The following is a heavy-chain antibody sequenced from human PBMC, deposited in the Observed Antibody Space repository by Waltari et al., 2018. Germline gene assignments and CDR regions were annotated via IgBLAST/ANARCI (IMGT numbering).Heavy chain of an antibody. D-gene: IGHD2-15*01. CDR2: VNPNMGDT. J-gene: IGHJ6*02. CDR3: ARELLVVTSPYYGLDV. CDR1: GYTFTGYY. Sequence: QVHLMQSGAEVKKPGASVKVSCKTSGYTFTGYYMHWVRQAPVQGLEWRGWVNPNMGDTNYAQKVTGRVTMTRDTSISKAYMELSRLRSDDAAVYFCARELLVVTSPYYGLDVWGQGTTVTVSS. V-gene: IGHV1-2*02.